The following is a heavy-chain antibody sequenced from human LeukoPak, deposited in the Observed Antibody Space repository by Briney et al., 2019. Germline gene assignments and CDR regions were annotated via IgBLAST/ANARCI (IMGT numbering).Heavy chain of an antibody. CDR3: ARTSATGATFFDF. Sequence: PSETLSLTCTVPGGSISGFYWSWIRQPAGKGLEWIGRIYSSGNTHYNPSLRSRVTMSVDTSKSQCSLSLNYVTAADTALYYCARTSATGATFFDFWGQGILVTVSS. CDR2: IYSSGNT. J-gene: IGHJ4*02. CDR1: GGSISGFY. D-gene: IGHD1-26*01. V-gene: IGHV4-4*07.